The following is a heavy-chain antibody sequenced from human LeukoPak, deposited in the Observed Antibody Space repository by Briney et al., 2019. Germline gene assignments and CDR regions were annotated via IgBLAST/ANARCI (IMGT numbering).Heavy chain of an antibody. D-gene: IGHD3-22*01. J-gene: IGHJ4*02. CDR1: GYTFTGYY. CDR3: ARDIYYDSSGYPSFDY. CDR2: INPSGGST. Sequence: ASVKVSCKASGYTFTGYYMHWVRQAPGQGLEWMGIINPSGGSTSYAQKFQGRVTMTRDTSTSTVYMELSSLRSEDTAVYYCARDIYYDSSGYPSFDYWGQGTLVTVSS. V-gene: IGHV1-46*01.